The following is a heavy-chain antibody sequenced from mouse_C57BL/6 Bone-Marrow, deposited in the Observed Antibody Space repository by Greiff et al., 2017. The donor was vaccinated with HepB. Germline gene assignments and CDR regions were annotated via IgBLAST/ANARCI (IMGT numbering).Heavy chain of an antibody. J-gene: IGHJ3*01. Sequence: QVQLQQPGAELVKPGASVKLSCKASGYTFTSYWMQWVKQRPGQGLEWIGEIDPSDSYTNYNQKFKGKATLTVDTSSITAYMQLSSLTSENSAVYYCARDVWSFAYWGEGTLVTVSA. CDR3: ARDVWSFAY. D-gene: IGHD2-10*02. CDR1: GYTFTSYW. CDR2: IDPSDSYT. V-gene: IGHV1-50*01.